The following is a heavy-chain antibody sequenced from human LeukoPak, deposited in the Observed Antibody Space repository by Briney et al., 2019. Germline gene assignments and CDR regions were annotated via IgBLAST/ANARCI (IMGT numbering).Heavy chain of an antibody. CDR1: GGSISSSNYY. CDR2: IYYSGNT. Sequence: SETLSLTCTVSGGSISSSNYYWGWIRQPPGKGLEWIGSIYYSGNTYYNPSLKSRVTISVDTSKNQFSLKLRSVTAADTAVYYCARPKSRLRWFDPWGQGTLVTVSS. CDR3: ARPKSRLRWFDP. J-gene: IGHJ5*02. V-gene: IGHV4-39*01.